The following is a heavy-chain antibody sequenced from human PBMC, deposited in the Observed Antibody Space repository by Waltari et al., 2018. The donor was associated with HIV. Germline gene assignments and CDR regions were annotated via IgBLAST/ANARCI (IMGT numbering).Heavy chain of an antibody. V-gene: IGHV1-2*06. CDR1: EYTFTDYY. CDR3: ARGRVVRGIIYNDTFDI. J-gene: IGHJ3*02. Sequence: QVQLVQYGAEVKKPGASVKVSCRTFEYTFTDYYIDWIRQAPGQGLEWMGRINPNSGGTTFAQKFQGRVAMTRDTSINTAYMELSGLKSDDTAVYYCARGRVVRGIIYNDTFDIWGQGTVVTVSS. D-gene: IGHD3-10*01. CDR2: INPNSGGT.